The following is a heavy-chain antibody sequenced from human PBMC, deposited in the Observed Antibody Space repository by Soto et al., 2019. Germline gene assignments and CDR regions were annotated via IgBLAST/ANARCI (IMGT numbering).Heavy chain of an antibody. D-gene: IGHD6-19*01. CDR3: ARVVSAVAGYYFDY. CDR1: GGSVSSGSYY. V-gene: IGHV4-61*01. J-gene: IGHJ4*02. Sequence: SETLSLTCTVSGGSVSSGSYYWSWIRQPPGKGLEWIGYIYYSGSTNYNPSLKSRVTISVDTSKNQFSLKLSSVTAADTAVYYCARVVSAVAGYYFDYWGQGTLVTVSS. CDR2: IYYSGST.